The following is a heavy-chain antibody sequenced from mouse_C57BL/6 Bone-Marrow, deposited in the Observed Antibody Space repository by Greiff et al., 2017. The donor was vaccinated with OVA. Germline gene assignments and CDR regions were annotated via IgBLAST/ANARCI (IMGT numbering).Heavy chain of an antibody. CDR1: GYTFTDYY. V-gene: IGHV1-26*01. CDR2: INPNNGGT. J-gene: IGHJ1*03. CDR3: ARDGVYYGSSYWYFDV. D-gene: IGHD1-1*01. Sequence: VQLQQSGPELVKPGASVKISCKASGYTFTDYYMNWVKQSHGKSLEWIGDINPNNGGTSYNQKFKGKATLTVDKSSSTAYMELRSLTSEDSAVYYCARDGVYYGSSYWYFDVWGTGTTVTVSS.